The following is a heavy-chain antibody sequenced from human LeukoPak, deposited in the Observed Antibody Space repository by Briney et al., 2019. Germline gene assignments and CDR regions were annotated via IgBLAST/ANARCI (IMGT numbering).Heavy chain of an antibody. CDR2: ISGSGGST. Sequence: GGSLRLSCAASGFTFSSYAMSWVRQAPGKGLEWVSAISGSGGSTYYADSVKGRFTISRDNSKNTLYLQMNSLRAEDTAVYYCARAPASYYYDSSGYYYFDYWGQGTLVTVSS. V-gene: IGHV3-23*01. D-gene: IGHD3-22*01. CDR3: ARAPASYYYDSSGYYYFDY. CDR1: GFTFSSYA. J-gene: IGHJ4*02.